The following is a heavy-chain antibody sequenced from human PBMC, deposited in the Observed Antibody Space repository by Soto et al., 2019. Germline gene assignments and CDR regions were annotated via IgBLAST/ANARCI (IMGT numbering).Heavy chain of an antibody. D-gene: IGHD4-17*01. CDR1: GFTFSSYS. CDR3: GRDHYGFNIIAQ. Sequence: GGSLRLSCAASGFTFSSYSINWVRQAPGKGLEWVSSISSSSSYIYYADSVKGRFTISRDNAKNSLYLQMNSLRAEDTAVYFCGRDHYGFNIIAQWGQGTLVTVS. CDR2: ISSSSSYI. J-gene: IGHJ4*02. V-gene: IGHV3-21*01.